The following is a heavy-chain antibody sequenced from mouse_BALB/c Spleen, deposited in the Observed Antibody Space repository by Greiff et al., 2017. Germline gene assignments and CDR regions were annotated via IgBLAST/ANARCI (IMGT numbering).Heavy chain of an antibody. CDR3: TREATAYYAMDY. CDR1: GFTFSSYT. D-gene: IGHD1-2*01. Sequence: EVQRVESGGGLVKPGGSLKLSCAASGFTFSSYTMSWVRQTPEKRLEWVATISSGGSYTYYPDSVKGRFTISRDNAKNTLYLQMSSLKSEDTAMYYCTREATAYYAMDYWGQGTSVTVSS. V-gene: IGHV5-6-4*01. J-gene: IGHJ4*01. CDR2: ISSGGSYT.